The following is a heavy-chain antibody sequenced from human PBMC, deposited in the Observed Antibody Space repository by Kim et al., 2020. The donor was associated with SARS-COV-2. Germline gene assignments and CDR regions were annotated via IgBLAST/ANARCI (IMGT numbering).Heavy chain of an antibody. CDR3: ASIAAPASANYYYYGMDV. V-gene: IGHV1-69*13. CDR1: GGTFSSYA. Sequence: SVKVSCKASGGTFSSYAISWVRQAPGQGLEWMGGIIPIFGTANYAQKFQGRVTITADESTSTAYMELSSLRSEDTAVYYCASIAAPASANYYYYGMDVWGQGITVTVSS. J-gene: IGHJ6*02. D-gene: IGHD6-13*01. CDR2: IIPIFGTA.